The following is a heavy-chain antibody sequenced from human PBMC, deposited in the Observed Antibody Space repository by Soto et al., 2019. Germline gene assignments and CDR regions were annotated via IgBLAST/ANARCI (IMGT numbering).Heavy chain of an antibody. Sequence: GESLKISCEGSGYSFTNFWINWVRQMPGKGLEWMGRIDPSDSYTHYSPSFQGHVTISADKSITTAYLQWSSLKASDTAIYYCARNRGYYDARWRGLDYWGQGTPVTVSS. J-gene: IGHJ4*02. CDR1: GYSFTNFW. V-gene: IGHV5-10-1*01. D-gene: IGHD3-22*01. CDR3: ARNRGYYDARWRGLDY. CDR2: IDPSDSYT.